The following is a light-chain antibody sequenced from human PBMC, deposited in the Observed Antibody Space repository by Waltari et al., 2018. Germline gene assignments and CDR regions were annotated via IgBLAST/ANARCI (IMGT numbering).Light chain of an antibody. V-gene: IGLV2-23*02. CDR1: SSNVENYNL. CDR3: CSFAVDNNFEVI. CDR2: EVS. Sequence: QSALTQPASVSGSPGQSITISCTGTSSNVENYNLVSWYQHHPGKAPKLLIYEVSKRPAGFPKLFSGSTSGHAASLTISGRQAGDGSDYYFCSFAVDNNFEVIFGGVTSLTVL. J-gene: IGLJ2*01.